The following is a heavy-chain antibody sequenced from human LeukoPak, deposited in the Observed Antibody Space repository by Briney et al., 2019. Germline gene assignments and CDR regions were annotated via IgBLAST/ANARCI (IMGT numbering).Heavy chain of an antibody. D-gene: IGHD3-10*01. CDR2: ISGSGGST. Sequence: GGSLRLSCAASGFTFSSYAMSWVRQAPGKGLEWVSAISGSGGSTYYADSVKGRFTISRDNSKNTLYLQMNSLRAEDTAVYYCAKAPSRFGAHTRFDYWGQGTLVTVSS. J-gene: IGHJ4*02. CDR1: GFTFSSYA. V-gene: IGHV3-23*01. CDR3: AKAPSRFGAHTRFDY.